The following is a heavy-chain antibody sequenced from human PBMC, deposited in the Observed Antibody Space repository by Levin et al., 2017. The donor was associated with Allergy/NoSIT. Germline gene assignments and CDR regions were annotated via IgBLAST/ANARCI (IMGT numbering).Heavy chain of an antibody. J-gene: IGHJ4*02. CDR2: ISSSGSTI. V-gene: IGHV3-11*01. Sequence: GASVKVSCAASGFTFSDYYMSWIRQAPGKGLEWVSYISSSGSTIYYADSVKGRFTISRDNAKNSLYLQMNSLRAEDTAVYYCARGPSSGGATFFDYWGQGTLVTVSS. CDR3: ARGPSSGGATFFDY. D-gene: IGHD6-19*01. CDR1: GFTFSDYY.